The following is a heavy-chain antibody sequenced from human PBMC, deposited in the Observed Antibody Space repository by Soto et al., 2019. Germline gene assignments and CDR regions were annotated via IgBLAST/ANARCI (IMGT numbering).Heavy chain of an antibody. CDR2: ISYDGSNK. D-gene: IGHD3-10*01. CDR1: GFTFSSYG. J-gene: IGHJ4*02. CDR3: ASDEEPSMDGLYYFDS. Sequence: GGSLRLSCAASGFTFSSYGMHWVRQAPGKGLEWVAVISYDGSNKYYADSVKGRFTVSRHNAKNSLYLQMNSLRPEDTAFYYCASDEEPSMDGLYYFDSWGQGTLVTVSS. V-gene: IGHV3-30*03.